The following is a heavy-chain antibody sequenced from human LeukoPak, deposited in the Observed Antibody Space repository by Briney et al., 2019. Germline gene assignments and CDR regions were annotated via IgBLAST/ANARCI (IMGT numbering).Heavy chain of an antibody. Sequence: GESLKISCKGSGYSFTSYWIGWVGQMPAKGLEWMGIIYPGDSDTRYSPSFQGQVTISADKSISTAYLQWSSLKASDTAMYYCARGGGYYTADYYYGMDVWGQGTTVTVSS. CDR1: GYSFTSYW. CDR2: IYPGDSDT. D-gene: IGHD3-3*01. V-gene: IGHV5-51*01. J-gene: IGHJ6*02. CDR3: ARGGGYYTADYYYGMDV.